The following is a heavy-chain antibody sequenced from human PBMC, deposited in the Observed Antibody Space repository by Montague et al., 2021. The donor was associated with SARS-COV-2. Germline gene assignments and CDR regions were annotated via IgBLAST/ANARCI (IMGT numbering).Heavy chain of an antibody. Sequence: PALVKPTQTLTLTCTFSGFSLSTSGMCVSWIRQPPGKALEWLALXDWDDDKYCSTSLKTRLTISKDTSKNQVVLTMTNMDPADTATYYCARISAWYSSGWSAFDYWGQGTLVTVSS. CDR3: ARISAWYSSGWSAFDY. CDR2: XDWDDDK. D-gene: IGHD6-19*01. J-gene: IGHJ4*02. CDR1: GFSLSTSGMC. V-gene: IGHV2-70*01.